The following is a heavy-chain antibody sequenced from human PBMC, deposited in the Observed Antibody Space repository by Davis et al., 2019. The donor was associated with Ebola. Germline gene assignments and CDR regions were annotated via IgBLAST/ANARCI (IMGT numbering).Heavy chain of an antibody. J-gene: IGHJ1*01. V-gene: IGHV4-39*01. CDR3: VGQNIAARHFQH. CDR1: GGSIKSSSLY. Sequence: MPSETLSLTCTVSGGSIKSSSLYWGWIRQSPGKGPEWIGSIYYGGSTFNSPSLKSRVTLSVDLSNNQFSLRLKSMTVADTAVYYCVGQNIAARHFQHWGPGTLVTVSS. CDR2: IYYGGST. D-gene: IGHD6-6*01.